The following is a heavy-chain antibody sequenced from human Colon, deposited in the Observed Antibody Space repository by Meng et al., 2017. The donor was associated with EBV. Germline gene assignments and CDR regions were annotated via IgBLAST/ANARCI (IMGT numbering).Heavy chain of an antibody. V-gene: IGHV4-4*02. CDR3: ARVRVIPAAVGFDY. CDR2: IYRGGGT. J-gene: IGHJ4*02. D-gene: IGHD2-2*01. CDR1: GGSISTSDW. Sequence: QDPRSGLVRPSGPLSLLCAVSGGSISTSDWWSWVRQPPGKGLEWIGEIYRGGGTNYNPSFKSRVTISVDTSNNHFSLKLSYVTAADTAVYYCARVRVIPAAVGFDYWGQGTLVTVSS.